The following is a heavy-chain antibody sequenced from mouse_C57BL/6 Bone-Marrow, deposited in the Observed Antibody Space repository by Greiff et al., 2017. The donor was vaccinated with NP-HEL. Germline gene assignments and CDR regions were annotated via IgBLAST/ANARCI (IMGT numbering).Heavy chain of an antibody. Sequence: QVQLQQPGAELVRPGTSVTLSCKASGYTFTSYWMHWVKQRPGQGLEWIGVIDPSDSYTNYNQKFKGKATLTVDTSSSTAYMQLSSLTSEDSAVYYCARWEGTAQAPFAYWGQGTLVTVSA. D-gene: IGHD3-2*02. CDR1: GYTFTSYW. CDR3: ARWEGTAQAPFAY. J-gene: IGHJ3*01. CDR2: IDPSDSYT. V-gene: IGHV1-59*01.